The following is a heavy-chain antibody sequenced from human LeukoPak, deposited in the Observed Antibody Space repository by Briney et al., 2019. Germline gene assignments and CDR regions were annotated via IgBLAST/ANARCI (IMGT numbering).Heavy chain of an antibody. Sequence: GGSLRLSCAASGFTVSSNYMSWARQAPGKGLEWVSVIYGSGSTYYTDSVKGRFTISRDNSKNTLYLQMNSLRAGDTAVYYCAKETSGSAGYWGQRTLLTVSS. J-gene: IGHJ4*02. CDR3: AKETSGSAGY. V-gene: IGHV3-53*01. CDR2: IYGSGST. D-gene: IGHD5-12*01. CDR1: GFTVSSNY.